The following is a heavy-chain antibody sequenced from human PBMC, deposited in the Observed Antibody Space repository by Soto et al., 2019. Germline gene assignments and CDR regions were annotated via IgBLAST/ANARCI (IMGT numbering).Heavy chain of an antibody. J-gene: IGHJ6*03. CDR3: ASPQVDTAMGDYYYMDV. CDR1: GGSISSSSYY. V-gene: IGHV4-39*01. D-gene: IGHD5-18*01. Sequence: QLQLQESGPGLVKPSETLSLTCTVSGGSISSSSYYWGWIRQPPGKGLEWIGSIYYSGSTYYNPSLKSRVTISVDTSKNQFSLKLSSVTAADTAVYYCASPQVDTAMGDYYYMDVWGKGTTVTVSS. CDR2: IYYSGST.